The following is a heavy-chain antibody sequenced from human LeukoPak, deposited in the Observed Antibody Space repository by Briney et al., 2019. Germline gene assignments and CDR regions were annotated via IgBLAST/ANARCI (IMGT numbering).Heavy chain of an antibody. D-gene: IGHD3-22*01. CDR3: AREGMVHYYDSSGYYGHGSFDY. J-gene: IGHJ4*02. V-gene: IGHV1-2*02. Sequence: GASVKVSCKASGYTFSGNYIQWVRQAPGQGLEWMGWINPNSGGTNYAQKFQGRINMTRDTSISTAYMELSRLRSDDTAVYYCAREGMVHYYDSSGYYGHGSFDYWGQGTLVTVSS. CDR2: INPNSGGT. CDR1: GYTFSGNY.